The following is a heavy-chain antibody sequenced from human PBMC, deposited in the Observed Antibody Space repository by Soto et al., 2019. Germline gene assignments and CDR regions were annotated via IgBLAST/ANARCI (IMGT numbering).Heavy chain of an antibody. CDR1: GYTFTSYD. Sequence: ASVKVSCKASGYTFTSYDINWVRQATGQGLEWMGWMNPNSGNTGYAQKFQGRVTMTRNTSISTAYMELSSLRSEDTAVYYCARASGTTVKFGGVCDYWGQGTLVTVSS. J-gene: IGHJ4*02. CDR3: ARASGTTVKFGGVCDY. V-gene: IGHV1-8*01. CDR2: MNPNSGNT. D-gene: IGHD4-17*01.